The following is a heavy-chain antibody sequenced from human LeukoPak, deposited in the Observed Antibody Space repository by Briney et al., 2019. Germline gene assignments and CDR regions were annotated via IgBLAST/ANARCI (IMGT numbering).Heavy chain of an antibody. J-gene: IGHJ4*02. CDR2: IKQDGSET. D-gene: IGHD2-15*01. V-gene: IGHV3-7*01. CDR1: GFTFSSYW. Sequence: GGSLRLSCAASGFTFSSYWMSWVRQAPGKGLEWVANIKQDGSETYYVDSVKGRFTFSRDNAKNSLYLQMNSLRVEDTAVYYCVRDRAYCSGSTCYSVFDSWGQGTLVTASS. CDR3: VRDRAYCSGSTCYSVFDS.